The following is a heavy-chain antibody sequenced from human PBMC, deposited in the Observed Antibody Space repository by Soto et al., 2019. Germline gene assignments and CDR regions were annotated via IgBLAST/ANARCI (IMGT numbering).Heavy chain of an antibody. CDR3: ARLVYDTRLNYMYFDF. V-gene: IGHV4-4*02. CDR1: VVSISIGNW. J-gene: IGHJ4*02. Sequence: PSETLSLTCAISVVSISIGNWLTWFRQSPQRGLEYIGEIFHDGTANYYPSFERRVAISVDTSKNQFSLKLTSVTAADTAIYFCARLVYDTRLNYMYFDFWGQGTMVTVSS. D-gene: IGHD3-10*01. CDR2: IFHDGTA.